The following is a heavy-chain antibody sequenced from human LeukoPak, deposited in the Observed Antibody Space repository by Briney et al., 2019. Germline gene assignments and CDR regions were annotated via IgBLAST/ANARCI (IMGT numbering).Heavy chain of an antibody. Sequence: SGGSLRLSCAASGFAFSSYGMSWVRQAPGKGLEWVSAISGSGGSTYYADSVKGRFTISRDNSKNTLYLQMNSLRAEDTAIYYCAKGPFFYYDASGYNYFESWGQGTLVTVSS. CDR3: AKGPFFYYDASGYNYFES. J-gene: IGHJ4*02. V-gene: IGHV3-23*01. CDR1: GFAFSSYG. CDR2: ISGSGGST. D-gene: IGHD3-22*01.